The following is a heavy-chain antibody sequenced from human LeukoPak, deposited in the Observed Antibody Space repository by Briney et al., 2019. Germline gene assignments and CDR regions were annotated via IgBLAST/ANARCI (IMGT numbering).Heavy chain of an antibody. CDR3: ARESPVQGHSYYYYMDV. CDR2: ISSSSSYI. Sequence: GGSLRLSCAASGFTFSSYSMNWVRQAPGKGPEWVSSISSSSSYIYYADSVKGRFTISRDNAKNSLYLQMNSLRAEDTAVYYCARESPVQGHSYYYYMDVWGKGTTVTVSS. J-gene: IGHJ6*03. D-gene: IGHD1-1*01. CDR1: GFTFSSYS. V-gene: IGHV3-21*01.